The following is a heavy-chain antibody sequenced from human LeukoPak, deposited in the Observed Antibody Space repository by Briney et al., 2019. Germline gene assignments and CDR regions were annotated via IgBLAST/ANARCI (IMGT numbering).Heavy chain of an antibody. J-gene: IGHJ3*02. D-gene: IGHD2-15*01. V-gene: IGHV4-59*12. CDR2: IYYSGST. Sequence: SETLSLTCTVSGGSISSYYWSWIRQPPGKGLEWIGYIYYSGSTNYNPSLKSRVTMSVDTSKNQFSLRLSSVTAADTAVYYCARDGYLRDAFDIWGQGTMVTVSS. CDR1: GGSISSYY. CDR3: ARDGYLRDAFDI.